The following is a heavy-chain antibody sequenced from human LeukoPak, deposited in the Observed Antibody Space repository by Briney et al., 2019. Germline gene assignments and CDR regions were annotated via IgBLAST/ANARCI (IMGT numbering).Heavy chain of an antibody. Sequence: GGSLRLSCAASGFTVSSNYMSWVRQAPGKGLEWVSVIYSGGSTYYADSVKGRSTISRDNSKNTLYLQMNSLRAEDTAVYYCARGPTVQEDLDYWGQGTLVTVSS. V-gene: IGHV3-66*01. CDR1: GFTVSSNY. CDR3: ARGPTVQEDLDY. CDR2: IYSGGST. J-gene: IGHJ4*02.